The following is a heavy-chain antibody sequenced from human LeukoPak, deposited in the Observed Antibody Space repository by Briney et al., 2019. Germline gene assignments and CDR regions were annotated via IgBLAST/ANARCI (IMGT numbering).Heavy chain of an antibody. CDR1: GYTFTSYG. J-gene: IGHJ4*02. D-gene: IGHD3-10*01. CDR2: ISAYNGNT. V-gene: IGHV1-18*01. CDR3: ARDVRGAHYFDY. Sequence: ASVKVSCKASGYTFTSYGISWVRQAPGQGLEWMGWISAYNGNTNYAQKLQGRVTITADESTSTAYMELSSLRSEDTAVYYCARDVRGAHYFDYWGQGTLVTVSS.